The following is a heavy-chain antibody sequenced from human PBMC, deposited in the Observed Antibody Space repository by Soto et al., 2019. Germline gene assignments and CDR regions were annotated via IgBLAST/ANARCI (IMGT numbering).Heavy chain of an antibody. CDR1: GFTVSNKY. CDR2: IYSAGTT. CDR3: ARVDI. J-gene: IGHJ1*01. V-gene: IGHV3-53*01. Sequence: EVQLVESGGGWIQPGGSLRLSCTVSGFTVSNKYMTWVRQAPGKGPEWVSVIYSAGTTVYADSVKGRVTISRDNSKNTGYLQMNSLRAEDTAVYSCARVDIGGQSTLVTVSS.